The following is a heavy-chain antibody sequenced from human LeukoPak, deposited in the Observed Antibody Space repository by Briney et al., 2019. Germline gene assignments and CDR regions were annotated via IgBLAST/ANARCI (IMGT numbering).Heavy chain of an antibody. J-gene: IGHJ4*02. Sequence: GGALRLSCAASGFTFSSYGMHWVRQAPGKGLEWVAFIWYDGSNKYYADSVKGRFTISRDNSKNTLYLQMNSLRAEDTAVYYCAKGEYYYDSSGYYPDYWGQGTLVTVSS. CDR1: GFTFSSYG. V-gene: IGHV3-30*02. CDR2: IWYDGSNK. D-gene: IGHD3-22*01. CDR3: AKGEYYYDSSGYYPDY.